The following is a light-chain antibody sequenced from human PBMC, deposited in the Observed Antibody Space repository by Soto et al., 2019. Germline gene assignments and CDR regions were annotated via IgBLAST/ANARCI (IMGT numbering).Light chain of an antibody. CDR1: QRVSSN. Sequence: EIVMTQSPATLSVSPGERATLSCRASQRVSSNLAWYQQKPGQAPRLLIYGASTRATGIPARFSGSGSGTDFTLTISRLEPEDFAVYYCQQYGSSPFTFGGGTRWIS. CDR2: GAS. V-gene: IGKV3-15*01. J-gene: IGKJ4*01. CDR3: QQYGSSPFT.